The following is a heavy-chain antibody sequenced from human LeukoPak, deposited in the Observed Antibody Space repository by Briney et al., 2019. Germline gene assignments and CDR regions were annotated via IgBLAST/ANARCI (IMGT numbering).Heavy chain of an antibody. Sequence: GGSLRLFCAASGFTFSSYEMNWVRQAPGKGLEWVSYISSSGSTIYYADSVKGRFTISRDNAKNSLYLQMNSLRAEDTAVYYCARDYGSGSYYTYYFDYWGQGTLVTVSS. CDR1: GFTFSSYE. CDR2: ISSSGSTI. V-gene: IGHV3-48*03. J-gene: IGHJ4*02. CDR3: ARDYGSGSYYTYYFDY. D-gene: IGHD3-10*01.